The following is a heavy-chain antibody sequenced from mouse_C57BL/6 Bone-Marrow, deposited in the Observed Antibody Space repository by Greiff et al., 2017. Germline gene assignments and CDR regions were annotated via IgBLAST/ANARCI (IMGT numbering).Heavy chain of an antibody. CDR1: GYTFTSYW. CDR3: AILWFAY. V-gene: IGHV1-55*01. CDR2: IYPGSGST. D-gene: IGHD2-10*02. J-gene: IGHJ3*01. Sequence: QVQLQQPGAELVKPGASVKMSCKASGYTFTSYWITWVKQRPGQGLEWIGDIYPGSGSTNYNEKFKSKATLTVVTSSSTAYMQLSSLTSEDSAVYYCAILWFAYWGQGTLVTVSA.